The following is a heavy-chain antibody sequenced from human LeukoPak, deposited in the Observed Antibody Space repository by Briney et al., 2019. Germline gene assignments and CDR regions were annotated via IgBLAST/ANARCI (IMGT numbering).Heavy chain of an antibody. CDR3: ARIPYGSGSYPVGYFDY. J-gene: IGHJ4*02. Sequence: PSETLSLTCAVYGGSFSGYYWSWIRQPPGKGLEWIGEINHSGSTNYNPSLKSRVTISVDTSKNQFSLKLSSVTAADTAVYYCARIPYGSGSYPVGYFDYWGQGTLVTVSP. CDR2: INHSGST. D-gene: IGHD3-10*01. CDR1: GGSFSGYY. V-gene: IGHV4-34*01.